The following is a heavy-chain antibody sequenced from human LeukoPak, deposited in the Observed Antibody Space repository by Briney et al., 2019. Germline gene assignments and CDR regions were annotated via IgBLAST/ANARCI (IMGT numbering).Heavy chain of an antibody. V-gene: IGHV3-23*01. CDR2: ISGSGGGT. CDR1: GITLSNYA. Sequence: AGSLRLSCAVSGITLSNYAMSWVRQAPGKGLEWVAGISGSGGGTHYADSVKGRFTIYRDNPKNTLYLQMNNLRAGDTVVYFCAKRGVVIRVIRVGFHKEAYYFDSWGQGALVTVSS. J-gene: IGHJ4*02. CDR3: AKRGVVIRVIRVGFHKEAYYFDS. D-gene: IGHD3-22*01.